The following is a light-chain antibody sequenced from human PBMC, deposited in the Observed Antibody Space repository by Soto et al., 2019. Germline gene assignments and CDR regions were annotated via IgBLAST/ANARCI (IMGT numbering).Light chain of an antibody. CDR1: SSNIGSDY. Sequence: QSVLTQPPSASGTPGQRVTISCSGSSSNIGSDYVYWYQQFPGTAPKLLIYRNNQRPSGVPDRFSGSKSGTSASLAISGLRSADEADYYCAAWDDSLSGYVLGTGTKLTVL. CDR3: AAWDDSLSGYV. CDR2: RNN. J-gene: IGLJ1*01. V-gene: IGLV1-47*01.